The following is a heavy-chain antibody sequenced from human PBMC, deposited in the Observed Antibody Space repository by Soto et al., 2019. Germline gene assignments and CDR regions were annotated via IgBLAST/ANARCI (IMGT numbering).Heavy chain of an antibody. V-gene: IGHV3-33*01. CDR3: ARDSAPAYSSGWSTPPLYYYYGMDV. Sequence: GGSLRLSCAASGFTFSSYGMHWVRQAPGKGLEWVAVIWYDGSNKYYADSVKGRFTISRDNSKNTLYLQMNSLRAEDTAVYYCARDSAPAYSSGWSTPPLYYYYGMDVWGQETTVTVSS. CDR2: IWYDGSNK. J-gene: IGHJ6*02. CDR1: GFTFSSYG. D-gene: IGHD6-19*01.